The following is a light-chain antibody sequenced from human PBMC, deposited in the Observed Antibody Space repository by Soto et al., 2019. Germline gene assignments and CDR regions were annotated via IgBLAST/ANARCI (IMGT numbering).Light chain of an antibody. CDR1: SSDVGGYNY. CDR2: DVS. Sequence: QSALTQPASVSGSPGQSITISCTGTSSDVGGYNYVSWYQQHPGKAPKLMIYDVSNRPSGVSNRFSGSKSGNTASLTISGLQTEDEADYYCCSYAGGTSVVFGGGTKVTVL. V-gene: IGLV2-23*02. CDR3: CSYAGGTSVV. J-gene: IGLJ2*01.